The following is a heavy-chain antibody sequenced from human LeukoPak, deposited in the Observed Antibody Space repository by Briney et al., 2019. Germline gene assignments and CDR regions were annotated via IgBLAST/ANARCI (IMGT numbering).Heavy chain of an antibody. CDR3: ARGSGRYYYGPGNAFDI. V-gene: IGHV4-34*01. CDR2: INHSGST. J-gene: IGHJ3*02. D-gene: IGHD3-10*01. CDR1: GGSFSGYY. Sequence: SETLSLTCAVYGGSFSGYYWSWIRQPPGKGLEWIGEINHSGSTNYNPSLKSRVTISVDTSKNQFSLKLSSVTAADTAVYYCARGSGRYYYGPGNAFDIWGQGTMVTVSS.